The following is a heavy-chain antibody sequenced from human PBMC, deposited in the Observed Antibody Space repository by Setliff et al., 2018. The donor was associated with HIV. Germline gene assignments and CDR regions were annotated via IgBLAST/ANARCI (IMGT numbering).Heavy chain of an antibody. D-gene: IGHD3-10*01. CDR1: GFSLSTSGMC. CDR2: IDWDDEK. J-gene: IGHJ4*02. Sequence: ASGPTLVNPTQTLTLTCTFSGFSLSTSGMCVSWSRQTPGKALEWLARIDWDDEKFYSTSLKTRLTISKDTSKNQVVLTMTNMDPVDTATYYCARGSECLTYFDNLGPGTLVTVSS. V-gene: IGHV2-70*17. CDR3: ARGSECLTYFDN.